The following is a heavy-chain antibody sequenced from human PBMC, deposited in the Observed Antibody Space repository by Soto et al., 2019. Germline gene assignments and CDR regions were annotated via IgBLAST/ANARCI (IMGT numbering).Heavy chain of an antibody. CDR1: SGSVSSQTHC. Sequence: QVHLQESGPGLLKPSETLSLTCTVTSGSVSSQTHCWTWIRQPPGKGLEWIGYKYYSGISNYNPSLQSRVTLSGDTYKNLFSLRLTSLTAADTAVYFCVREDMSGTYSFDHWGQGALVTVSS. D-gene: IGHD1-26*01. CDR3: VREDMSGTYSFDH. CDR2: KYYSGIS. J-gene: IGHJ4*02. V-gene: IGHV4-61*01.